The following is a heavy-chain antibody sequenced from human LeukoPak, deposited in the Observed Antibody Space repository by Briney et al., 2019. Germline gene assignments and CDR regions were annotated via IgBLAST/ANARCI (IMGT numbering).Heavy chain of an antibody. CDR1: GFTFSTFW. J-gene: IGHJ6*02. Sequence: GGSLRLSCAASGFTFSTFWMTWVRQAPGKGLEWVANIKQDGSEKYYVDSVKGRFTISRDNAKNSLYLQMNSLRAEDTAVYYCARDFGPYGMDVWGQGTTVTVSS. V-gene: IGHV3-7*01. D-gene: IGHD3-16*01. CDR3: ARDFGPYGMDV. CDR2: IKQDGSEK.